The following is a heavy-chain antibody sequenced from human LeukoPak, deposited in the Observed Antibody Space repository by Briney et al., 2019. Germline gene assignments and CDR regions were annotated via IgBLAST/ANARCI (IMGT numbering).Heavy chain of an antibody. CDR2: ISRSGGST. CDR3: AKCRYCSGGSPVGWFDP. V-gene: IGHV3-23*01. Sequence: PGGSLRLSCAASRFTFSSYAMSWVRQTPGKGLEWVSAISRSGGSTYYADSVKGRFTISRDNSKNTLYLQMNSLRAEDTAVYYCAKCRYCSGGSPVGWFDPWGQGTMVTVSS. CDR1: RFTFSSYA. J-gene: IGHJ5*02. D-gene: IGHD2-15*01.